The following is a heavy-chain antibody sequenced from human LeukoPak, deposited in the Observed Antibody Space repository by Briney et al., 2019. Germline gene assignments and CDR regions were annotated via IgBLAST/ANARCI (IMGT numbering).Heavy chain of an antibody. D-gene: IGHD3-10*01. CDR3: ARGSGSNSPRYLKGDF. J-gene: IGHJ4*02. CDR1: GYNLTAYH. CDR2: INPDTGTT. Sequence: ASVKVSCKTSGYNLTAYHMHWVRQAPGQGLEWLGWINPDTGTTSLAQKFQDSVTLTRDTAISTVSIEVTRLTSDDTAIYYCARGSGSNSPRYLKGDFWGQGTLLTVSS. V-gene: IGHV1-2*02.